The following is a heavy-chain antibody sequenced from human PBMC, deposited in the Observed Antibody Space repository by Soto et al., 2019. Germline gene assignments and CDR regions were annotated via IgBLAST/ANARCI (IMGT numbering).Heavy chain of an antibody. CDR3: ARDYYGSGRRGMDV. CDR2: IWYDGSNK. V-gene: IGHV3-33*01. D-gene: IGHD3-10*01. CDR1: GFTFSSYG. Sequence: GGSLRLSCAASGFTFSSYGMHWVRQAPGKGLEWVAVIWYDGSNKYYADSVKGRFTISRDNSKNTLYLQMNSLRAEDTAVYYCARDYYGSGRRGMDVWGQGTTVTVSS. J-gene: IGHJ6*02.